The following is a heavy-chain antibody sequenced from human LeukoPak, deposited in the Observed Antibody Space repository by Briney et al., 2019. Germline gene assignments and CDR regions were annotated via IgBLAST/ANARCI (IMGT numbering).Heavy chain of an antibody. V-gene: IGHV1-2*02. D-gene: IGHD3-9*01. Sequence: ASVKVSCKASGYTFTGYYMHWVRQAPGQGLEWMGWINSNSGGTNYAQKFQGRVTMTRDTSISTAYMELSRLRSDDTAVYYCARNLTPLRFFDWLLPWDYWGQGSLVTVSS. CDR2: INSNSGGT. J-gene: IGHJ4*02. CDR1: GYTFTGYY. CDR3: ARNLTPLRFFDWLLPWDY.